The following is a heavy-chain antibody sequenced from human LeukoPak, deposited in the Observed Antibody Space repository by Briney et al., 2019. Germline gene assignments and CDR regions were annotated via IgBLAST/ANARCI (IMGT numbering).Heavy chain of an antibody. CDR3: ATDAFLLFGEFAH. J-gene: IGHJ4*02. CDR2: IWFDGSIK. V-gene: IGHV3-33*01. CDR1: GFTFSSSV. D-gene: IGHD3-10*01. Sequence: GRSLRLSCAASGFTFSSSVMHWVRQAPGKGLEWVAVIWFDGSIKFYGDSVKGRFTVSRDNSKNTLYLQLDSLKAEDTAVYYCATDAFLLFGEFAHWGQGTLVTVSS.